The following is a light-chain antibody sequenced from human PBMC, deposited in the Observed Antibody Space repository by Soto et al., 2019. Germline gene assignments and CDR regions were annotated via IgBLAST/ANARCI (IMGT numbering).Light chain of an antibody. CDR3: QQYNNWPPQIT. CDR1: QSVSTN. Sequence: EIVMTQSPASLSVPPGERATLSCRASQSVSTNFAWYLQKPGQAPRLLIYGASTRATAVPARFTASGSGTEFTLTISSLQSEDFAVYYCQQYNNWPPQITFGQGTRLEIK. CDR2: GAS. J-gene: IGKJ5*01. V-gene: IGKV3-15*01.